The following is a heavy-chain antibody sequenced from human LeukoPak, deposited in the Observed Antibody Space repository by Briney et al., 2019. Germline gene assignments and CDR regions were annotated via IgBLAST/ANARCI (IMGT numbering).Heavy chain of an antibody. D-gene: IGHD3-9*01. V-gene: IGHV1-69*13. Sequence: SVKVSCKASGGTFSSYAISWVRQAPGQGLEWMGGIIPIFGTANYAQKFQDRVTITADESTSTAYMELSSLRSEDTAVYYCAKTFLTAYDTYFYYYGLDVWGQGTPVTVSS. CDR2: IIPIFGTA. CDR3: AKTFLTAYDTYFYYYGLDV. CDR1: GGTFSSYA. J-gene: IGHJ6*02.